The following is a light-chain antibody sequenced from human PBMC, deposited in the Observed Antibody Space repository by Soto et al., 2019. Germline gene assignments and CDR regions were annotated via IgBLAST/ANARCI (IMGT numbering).Light chain of an antibody. Sequence: EIVLTQSPGTLSVSPGERATLSCRASQSVSSSFLAWYQQKPGQAPRLLIYGASNRATGIPDRFSGSGSGTDFTLTTSRLEHEDFAVYYCQQYVTSPWAFGQGTKV. V-gene: IGKV3-20*01. CDR3: QQYVTSPWA. J-gene: IGKJ1*01. CDR2: GAS. CDR1: QSVSSSF.